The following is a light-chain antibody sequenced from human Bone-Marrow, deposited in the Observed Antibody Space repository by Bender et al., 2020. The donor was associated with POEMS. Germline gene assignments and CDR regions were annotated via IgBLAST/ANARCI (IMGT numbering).Light chain of an antibody. CDR3: SSYGSSGSLL. CDR2: EVT. Sequence: QSALTQPASVSGSPGQSITISCTGASADVGNYNLVSWYQRHPGKAPKVLIYEVTKRPSGVPDRFSGSKSGNLASLTVSWLQAEDEADYYCSSYGSSGSLLFGGGTKLTVL. V-gene: IGLV2-14*02. CDR1: SADVGNYNL. J-gene: IGLJ3*02.